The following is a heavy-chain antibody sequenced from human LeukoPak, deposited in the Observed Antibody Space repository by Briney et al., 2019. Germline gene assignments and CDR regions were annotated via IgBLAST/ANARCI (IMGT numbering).Heavy chain of an antibody. D-gene: IGHD5-24*01. CDR1: GYSISSGYY. J-gene: IGHJ3*02. CDR3: AREGDGYNYAFDI. CDR2: IYHSGST. Sequence: SSETLSLTCTVSGYSISSGYYWGWIRQPPGKGLEWIGSIYHSGSTYYNPSLKSRVTISVDTSKNQFSLKLSSVTAADTAVYYCAREGDGYNYAFDIWGQGTMVTVSS. V-gene: IGHV4-38-2*02.